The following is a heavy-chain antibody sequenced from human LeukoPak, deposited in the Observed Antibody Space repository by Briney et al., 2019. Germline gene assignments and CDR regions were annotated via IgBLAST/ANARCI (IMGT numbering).Heavy chain of an antibody. V-gene: IGHV3-30*02. Sequence: GGSLRLSCAASGFTFSSYGMHWVHQAPGKGLEWVAFIRFDGSNKYYADSVKGRFTISRDNSKNTLYLQMNSLRAEDTAVYYCAKELRAARLNDWFDPWGQGTLVTVSS. D-gene: IGHD2-15*01. J-gene: IGHJ5*02. CDR2: IRFDGSNK. CDR1: GFTFSSYG. CDR3: AKELRAARLNDWFDP.